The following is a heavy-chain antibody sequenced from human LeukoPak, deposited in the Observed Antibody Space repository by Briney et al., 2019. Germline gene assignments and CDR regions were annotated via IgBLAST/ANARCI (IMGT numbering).Heavy chain of an antibody. D-gene: IGHD6-6*01. Sequence: KASETLSLTCTVSGGPLSSYYWSWIRQPPGKGLEWIGYIYYSGSTNYNHSLKSRVTISVDTSKNQYSLKLSSVTAADTAVYYCAREGSSSGPVYYYGMDVWGQGTTVTVS. CDR2: IYYSGST. V-gene: IGHV4-59*01. CDR3: AREGSSSGPVYYYGMDV. CDR1: GGPLSSYY. J-gene: IGHJ6*02.